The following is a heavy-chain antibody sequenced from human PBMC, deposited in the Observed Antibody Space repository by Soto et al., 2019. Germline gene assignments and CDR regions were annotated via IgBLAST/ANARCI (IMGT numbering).Heavy chain of an antibody. CDR2: ISWDGGST. V-gene: IGHV3-43*01. J-gene: IGHJ4*02. D-gene: IGHD6-19*01. CDR3: AKDIGGSGWYSLDY. CDR1: GFTFDDYT. Sequence: VQLVESGGVVVQPGGSLRLSCAASGFTFDDYTMHWVRQAPGKGLEWVSLISWDGGSTYYADSVKGRFTISRDNSKNSLYLQMNSLRTEDTALYYCAKDIGGSGWYSLDYWGQGTLVTVSS.